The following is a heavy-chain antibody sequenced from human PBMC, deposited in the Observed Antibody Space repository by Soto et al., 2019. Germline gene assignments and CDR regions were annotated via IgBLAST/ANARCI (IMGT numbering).Heavy chain of an antibody. V-gene: IGHV3-30*18. Sequence: QVQLVESGGGVVQPGRSLRLSCAASGFTFSSYGMHWVRQAPGKGLEWVAVISYDGNKKYYADSVNGRFTISRDNFKNTLYLQMDSLRAEDTAMYYCAKDHLDTTVTTPSYWGQGTLVTVSS. CDR1: GFTFSSYG. J-gene: IGHJ4*02. D-gene: IGHD4-17*01. CDR2: ISYDGNKK. CDR3: AKDHLDTTVTTPSY.